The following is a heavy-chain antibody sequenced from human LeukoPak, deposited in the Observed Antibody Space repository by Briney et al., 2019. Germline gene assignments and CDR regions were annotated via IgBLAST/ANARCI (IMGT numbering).Heavy chain of an antibody. CDR1: GFTFSSYG. V-gene: IGHV3-72*01. CDR3: AQFAKGG. J-gene: IGHJ4*02. Sequence: PGGSLRLSCAASGFTFSSYGMHWVRQAPGKGLEWVGRIKHKAHSYTTEYAASVKGRFTISRDDSKSSLYLQMNSLKIEDTAVYYCAQFAKGGWGQGTLVTVSS. CDR2: IKHKAHSYTT. D-gene: IGHD2-21*01.